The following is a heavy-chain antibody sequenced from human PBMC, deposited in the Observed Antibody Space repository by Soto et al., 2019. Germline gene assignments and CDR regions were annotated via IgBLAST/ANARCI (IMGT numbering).Heavy chain of an antibody. D-gene: IGHD5-18*01. CDR1: GFTFSSYG. CDR3: AKNTAMATHYYYYGMDV. CDR2: ISYDGSNK. V-gene: IGHV3-30*18. Sequence: GGSLRLSCAASGFTFSSYGMHWVRQAPGKGLEWVAVISYDGSNKYYADSVKGRFTISRDNSKNTLYLQMNSLRAEDTAVYYCAKNTAMATHYYYYGMDVWGQGTTVTVSS. J-gene: IGHJ6*02.